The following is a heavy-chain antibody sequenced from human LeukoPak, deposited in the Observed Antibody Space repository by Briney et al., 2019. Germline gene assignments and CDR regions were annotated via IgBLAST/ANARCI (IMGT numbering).Heavy chain of an antibody. CDR2: IYYSGST. J-gene: IGHJ2*01. V-gene: IGHV4-59*08. Sequence: PSETLSLTCTVSGGSISSYYWSWIRQPPGKGLEWIGYIYYSGSTNYNPSLKSRVTISVDTSKNQFSLKLSSVTAADTAVYYCARQAGGFWYSDLWGRGTLVTVSS. CDR3: ARQAGGFWYSDL. D-gene: IGHD6-19*01. CDR1: GGSISSYY.